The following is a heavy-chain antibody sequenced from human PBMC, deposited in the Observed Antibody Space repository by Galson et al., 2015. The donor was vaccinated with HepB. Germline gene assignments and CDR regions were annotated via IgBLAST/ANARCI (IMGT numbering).Heavy chain of an antibody. CDR1: GFTFSSYA. D-gene: IGHD5-18*01. CDR2: ISYDGSNK. J-gene: IGHJ4*02. V-gene: IGHV3-30*04. CDR3: ARDKRGYSYGPLDY. Sequence: SLRLSCAASGFTFSSYAMHWVRQAPGKGLEWVAVISYDGSNKYYADSVKGRFTISRDNSKNTLYLQMNSLRAEDTAVYYCARDKRGYSYGPLDYWGQGTLVTVSS.